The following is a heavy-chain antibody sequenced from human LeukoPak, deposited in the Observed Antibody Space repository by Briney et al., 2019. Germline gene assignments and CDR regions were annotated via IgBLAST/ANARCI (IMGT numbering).Heavy chain of an antibody. CDR2: IYYSGST. CDR3: ARLGFGELLGFDY. J-gene: IGHJ4*02. Sequence: SETLSLTCTVSGGSISSYYWSWIRQPPGKGREWRGYIYYSGSTNYNPSLKSRVTISVDTSKNQFSLKLSSVTAAVTAVYYCARLGFGELLGFDYWGQGTLVTVSS. D-gene: IGHD3-10*01. CDR1: GGSISSYY. V-gene: IGHV4-59*08.